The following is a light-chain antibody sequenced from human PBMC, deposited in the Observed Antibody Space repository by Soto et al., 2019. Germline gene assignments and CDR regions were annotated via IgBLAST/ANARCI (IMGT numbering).Light chain of an antibody. CDR1: QSVSGY. J-gene: IGKJ5*01. CDR3: QLSQQRSSWPPIA. Sequence: EIVLTQSPATLSLSPGETATLSCRASQSVSGYIGWYQQKPGQAPRLLIYADSNRATGIPARFSGSGSETDFTLSISSLEPEDFAVYYCQLSQQRSSWPPIAFGQGTRLEIK. V-gene: IGKV3-11*01. CDR2: ADS.